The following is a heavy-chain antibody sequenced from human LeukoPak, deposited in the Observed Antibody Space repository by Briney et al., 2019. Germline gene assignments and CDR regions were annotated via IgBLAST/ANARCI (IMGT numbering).Heavy chain of an antibody. CDR2: IKSKTDGGTT. V-gene: IGHV3-15*01. D-gene: IGHD3-3*01. J-gene: IGHJ4*02. CDR1: GFTFSNAW. CDR3: TTDRHDFWSGSYYFDY. Sequence: GGSLRLSCAASGFTFSNAWMSWVRQAPGKGVEWVGRIKSKTDGGTTDYAAPVKGRFTISRDDSKNTLYLQMNSLKTEDTAVYYCTTDRHDFWSGSYYFDYWGQGTLVTVSS.